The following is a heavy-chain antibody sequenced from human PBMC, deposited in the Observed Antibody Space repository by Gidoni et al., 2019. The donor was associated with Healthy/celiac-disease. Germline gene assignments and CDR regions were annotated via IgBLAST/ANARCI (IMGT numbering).Heavy chain of an antibody. D-gene: IGHD6-19*01. Sequence: QVQLVTSGGGVVQPGRSLRLSCAASGFTFSSYAMHWVRQAPGKGLEWVAGISDDGSNKYYADSVKGRFTSSRDNSKNTLYLQMNSLRAEDTAVYYCARSSSGWPDAFDIWGQGTMVTVSS. J-gene: IGHJ3*02. CDR2: ISDDGSNK. V-gene: IGHV3-30-3*01. CDR3: ARSSSGWPDAFDI. CDR1: GFTFSSYA.